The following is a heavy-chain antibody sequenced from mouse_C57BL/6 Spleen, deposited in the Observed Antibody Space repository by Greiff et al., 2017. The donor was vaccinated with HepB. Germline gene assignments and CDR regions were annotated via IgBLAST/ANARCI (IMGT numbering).Heavy chain of an antibody. CDR3: ARSGWDYAMDY. J-gene: IGHJ4*01. D-gene: IGHD3-3*01. CDR1: GYTFTSYG. Sequence: VQLQQSGAELARPGASVKLSCKASGYTFTSYGISWVKQRTGQGLEWIGEIYPRSGNTYYNEKFKGKATLTADKSSSTEYMELRSLTSEDSAVYFCARSGWDYAMDYWGQGTSVTVSS. V-gene: IGHV1-81*01. CDR2: IYPRSGNT.